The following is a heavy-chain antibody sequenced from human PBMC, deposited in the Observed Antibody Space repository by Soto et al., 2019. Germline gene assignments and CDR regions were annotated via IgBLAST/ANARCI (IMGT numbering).Heavy chain of an antibody. CDR2: TSYDGSNK. CDR1: RFIFSSYS. CDR3: ARDTHASPRSYFEY. V-gene: IGHV3-30-3*01. J-gene: IGHJ4*01. Sequence: PGGSSRICCAAARFIFSSYSMHWVRQAPGKGLEWVAVTSYDGSNKYYADSVKGRFTISRDNSKNALYLQMNSLRAEDTAVYYCARDTHASPRSYFEYWGPVSLVTVSP.